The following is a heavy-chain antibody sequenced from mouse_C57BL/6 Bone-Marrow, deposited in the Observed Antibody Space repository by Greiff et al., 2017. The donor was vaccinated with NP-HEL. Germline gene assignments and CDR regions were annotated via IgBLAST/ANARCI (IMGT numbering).Heavy chain of an antibody. J-gene: IGHJ4*01. CDR1: GYTFTSYW. D-gene: IGHD2-5*01. CDR3: ARTPARVTYYYAMDY. CDR2: IDPSDSYT. Sequence: QVQLQQPGAELVKPGASVKLSCKASGYTFTSYWMQWVKQRPGQGLEWIGEIDPSDSYTNYNQKFKGKATLTVDTSSSTAYMQLSSLTSEDSAVYYCARTPARVTYYYAMDYWGQGTSVTVSS. V-gene: IGHV1-50*01.